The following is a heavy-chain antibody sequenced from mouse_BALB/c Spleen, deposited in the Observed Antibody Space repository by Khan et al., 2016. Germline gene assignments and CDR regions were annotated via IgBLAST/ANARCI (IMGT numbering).Heavy chain of an antibody. CDR3: ARSGDYDVLAY. J-gene: IGHJ3*01. CDR2: IYPGDGDT. V-gene: IGHV1-80*01. Sequence: QVQLQQSGAELVRPGSSVKISCKASGYAFSSYWMNWVKQRPGQGLEWIGQIYPGDGDTNYNGKFKGKATLTADKSSSTAYMQLSSLTSEDSADYFCARSGDYDVLAYWGQGTLVTVSA. D-gene: IGHD2-4*01. CDR1: GYAFSSYW.